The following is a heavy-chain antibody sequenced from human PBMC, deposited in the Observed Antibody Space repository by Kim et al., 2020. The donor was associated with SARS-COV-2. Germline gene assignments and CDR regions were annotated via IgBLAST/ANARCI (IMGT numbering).Heavy chain of an antibody. CDR3: ARGPPERELLHGSYYYYYMDV. J-gene: IGHJ6*03. V-gene: IGHV4-59*01. CDR1: GGSISSYY. D-gene: IGHD1-26*01. Sequence: SETLSLTCTVSGGSISSYYWSWIRQPPGKGLEWIGYIYYSGSTNYNPSLKSRVTISVDTSKNQFSLKLSSLTAADTAVYYCARGPPERELLHGSYYYYYMDVWGKGTTVTVSS. CDR2: IYYSGST.